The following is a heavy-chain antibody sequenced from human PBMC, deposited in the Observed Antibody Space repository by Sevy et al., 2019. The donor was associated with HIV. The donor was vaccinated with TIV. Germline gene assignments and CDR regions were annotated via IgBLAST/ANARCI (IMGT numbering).Heavy chain of an antibody. V-gene: IGHV4-59*01. CDR3: ARGGGRTDWGMDV. CDR1: GGSTSTYY. D-gene: IGHD1-1*01. CDR2: ISDSGFS. Sequence: SETLSLTCTVSGGSTSTYYWNWIRQPPVKGLEWIGYISDSGFSNDNPSLRSRVTISIDTSKNQFSLRLTSVSAADTAVYYCARGGGRTDWGMDVWGPGTTVTVSS. J-gene: IGHJ6*02.